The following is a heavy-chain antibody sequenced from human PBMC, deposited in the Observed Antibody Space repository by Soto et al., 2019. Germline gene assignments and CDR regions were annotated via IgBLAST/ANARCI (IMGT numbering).Heavy chain of an antibody. CDR2: INPNSGGT. CDR1: GYTFTDYY. D-gene: IGHD6-19*01. J-gene: IGHJ6*02. CDR3: ARDQSPSSGWPGMDV. Sequence: GASVKVSCKDSGYTFTDYYMHWVRQAPGQGLEWMGWINPNSGGTNYAQKLQGRVTMTRDTSISTAYMELNRLRSDDTAVYYCARDQSPSSGWPGMDVWGQGTTVTVSS. V-gene: IGHV1-2*02.